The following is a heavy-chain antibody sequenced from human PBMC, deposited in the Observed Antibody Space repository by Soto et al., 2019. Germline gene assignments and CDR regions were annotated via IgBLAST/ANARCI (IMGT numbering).Heavy chain of an antibody. CDR3: ARGRGRYSSGWSWFDP. V-gene: IGHV4-4*02. Sequence: SETLSLTCGVSGGTIRSPDWWTWVRQPPGKGLEWIGEIFQSGSTNYTPSLESRVTISVDKSKNQFSLTLTSVTAAGTAVYFCARGRGRYSSGWSWFDPWGQGILVTVSS. CDR2: IFQSGST. D-gene: IGHD6-19*01. CDR1: GGTIRSPDW. J-gene: IGHJ5*02.